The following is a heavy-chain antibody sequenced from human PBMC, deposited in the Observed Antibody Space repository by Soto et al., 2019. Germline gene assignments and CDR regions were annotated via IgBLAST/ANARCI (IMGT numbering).Heavy chain of an antibody. V-gene: IGHV3-72*01. CDR1: GFTFSDHY. J-gene: IGHJ3*02. CDR3: ARVVYYDSSGYDAFDI. Sequence: GGSLRLSCAASGFTFSDHYMDWVRQAPGKGLEWVGRTRNKANSYTTEYAASVKGRFTISRDDSKNSLYLQMNSLKTEDTAVYYCARVVYYDSSGYDAFDIWGQGTMVTVPS. CDR2: TRNKANSYTT. D-gene: IGHD3-22*01.